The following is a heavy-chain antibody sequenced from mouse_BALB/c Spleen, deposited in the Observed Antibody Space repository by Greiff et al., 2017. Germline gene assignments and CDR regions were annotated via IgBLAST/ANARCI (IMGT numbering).Heavy chain of an antibody. Sequence: QVQLQQSGAELVRPGSSVKISCKASGYAFSSYWMNWVKQRPGQGLEWIGQIYPGDGDTNYNGKFKGKATLTADKSSSTAYMQLSSLTSEDSAVYFCARRDDYDAYFDYWGQGTTLTVSA. CDR3: ARRDDYDAYFDY. J-gene: IGHJ2*01. CDR2: IYPGDGDT. D-gene: IGHD2-4*01. CDR1: GYAFSSYW. V-gene: IGHV1-80*01.